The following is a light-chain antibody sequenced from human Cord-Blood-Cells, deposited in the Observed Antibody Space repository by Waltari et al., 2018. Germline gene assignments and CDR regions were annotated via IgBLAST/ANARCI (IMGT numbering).Light chain of an antibody. CDR2: LNSDGSH. V-gene: IGLV4-69*01. CDR3: QTWGTGIRV. Sequence: QLVLTQSPPAPASLGASVKLTCTLRSGHSSYAIAWHQQQPEKGPRYLMKLNSDGSHSKGDGIPDRFSGSSSGAERYLTISSLQSEDEADYYCQTWGTGIRVFGGGTKLTVL. J-gene: IGLJ3*02. CDR1: SGHSSYA.